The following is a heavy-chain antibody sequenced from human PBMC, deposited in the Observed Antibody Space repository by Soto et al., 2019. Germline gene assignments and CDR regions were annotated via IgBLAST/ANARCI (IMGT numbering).Heavy chain of an antibody. J-gene: IGHJ6*02. D-gene: IGHD6-19*01. Sequence: SLRLSCAASGFTFSSYGMHWVRQAPGKGLEWVAVIWYDGSNKYYADSVKGRFTISRDNSKNTLYLQMNSLRAEDTAVYYCARAVAGIFENGMAVWGQGTTVTVSS. CDR2: IWYDGSNK. CDR1: GFTFSSYG. CDR3: ARAVAGIFENGMAV. V-gene: IGHV3-33*01.